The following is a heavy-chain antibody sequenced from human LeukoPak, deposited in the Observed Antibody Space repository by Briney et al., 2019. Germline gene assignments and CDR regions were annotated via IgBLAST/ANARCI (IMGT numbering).Heavy chain of an antibody. J-gene: IGHJ6*02. D-gene: IGHD2-2*01. CDR2: ISRGGGTT. Sequence: GGSLRLSCAASAFTFSTYAMNWVRQAPGKGLEWVSSISRGGGTTYHADSVKGRFTISRDNSKNTLYLQMNSLRPEDTAMYYCANAVCTTSSCSGFYGMDVWGQGTTVAVSS. CDR3: ANAVCTTSSCSGFYGMDV. CDR1: AFTFSTYA. V-gene: IGHV3-23*01.